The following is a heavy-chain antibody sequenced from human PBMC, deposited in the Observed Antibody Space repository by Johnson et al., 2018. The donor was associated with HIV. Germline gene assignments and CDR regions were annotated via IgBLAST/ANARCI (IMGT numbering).Heavy chain of an antibody. D-gene: IGHD3-10*02. J-gene: IGHJ1*01. CDR2: ISGSGCST. Sequence: VQLVESGGGLVQPGGSLRLACVASVLPFISYGMSWVRKVPGKGPEWVSGISGSGCSTYYAASVKGRFSLSRDISKNMLYLQMHSLGGDDTGHNVRGLLGLCWAMWG. CDR1: VLPFISYG. V-gene: IGHV3-23*04. CDR3: GLLGLCWAM.